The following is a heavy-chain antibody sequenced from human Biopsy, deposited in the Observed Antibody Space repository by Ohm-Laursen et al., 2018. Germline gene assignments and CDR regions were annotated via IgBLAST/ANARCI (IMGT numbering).Heavy chain of an antibody. J-gene: IGHJ4*02. D-gene: IGHD1-7*01. CDR2: IYYSGST. V-gene: IGHV4-59*01. CDR1: GGSIGSFF. CDR3: ARVGAGTPSIDYFDY. Sequence: TLSLTCTVSGGSIGSFFWSWIRQPPGKGLEWIGYIYYSGSTNYNPSLRSRVTISVDRSKNQFSLELSSVTAADTAVYYCARVGAGTPSIDYFDYWGQGALVTVSS.